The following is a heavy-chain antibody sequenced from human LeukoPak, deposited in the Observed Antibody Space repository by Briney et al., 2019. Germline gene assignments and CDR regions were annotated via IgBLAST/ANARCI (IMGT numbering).Heavy chain of an antibody. J-gene: IGHJ4*02. CDR2: IYYSGST. V-gene: IGHV4-31*11. CDR3: ASGVAVAALTFDY. Sequence: SETLSLTCAVSGGSISSSNWWSWVRQHPGKGLEWIGYIYYSGSTYYNPSLKSRVTISVDTSKNQFSLKLSSVTAADTAVYYCASGVAVAALTFDYWGQGTLVTVSS. CDR1: GGSISSSNW. D-gene: IGHD6-19*01.